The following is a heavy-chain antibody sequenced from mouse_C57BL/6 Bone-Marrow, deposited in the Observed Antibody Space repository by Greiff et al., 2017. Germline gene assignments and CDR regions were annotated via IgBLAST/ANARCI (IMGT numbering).Heavy chain of an antibody. CDR1: GYTFTSYW. CDR2: IDPSDSET. Sequence: QVQLKQSGAELVRPGSSVKLSCKASGYTFTSYWMHWVKQRPIQGLEWIGNIDPSDSETHYNQKFKDKATLTVDKSSSTAYMQLSSLTSEDSAVYYCARDFDYPYAMDYWGQGTSVTVSS. J-gene: IGHJ4*01. V-gene: IGHV1-52*01. CDR3: ARDFDYPYAMDY. D-gene: IGHD2-4*01.